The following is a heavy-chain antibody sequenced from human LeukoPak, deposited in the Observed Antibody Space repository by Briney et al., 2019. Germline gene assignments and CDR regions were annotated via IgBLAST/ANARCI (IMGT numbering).Heavy chain of an antibody. CDR1: GFTFSDYY. CDR3: ARHLKLPYGSGSSGAFDF. J-gene: IGHJ3*01. D-gene: IGHD3-10*01. V-gene: IGHV3-11*06. Sequence: MAGGSLRLSCAASGFTFSDYYMSWIRQAPGKGLEWVSYISSSSSYTNYADSVKGRFTISRDNAKNSLYLQMNSLRAEDTAVYYCARHLKLPYGSGSSGAFDFWGQGTRVTVSS. CDR2: ISSSSSYT.